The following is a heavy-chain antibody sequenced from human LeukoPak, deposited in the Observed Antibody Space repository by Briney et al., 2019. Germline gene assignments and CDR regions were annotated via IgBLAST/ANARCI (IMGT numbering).Heavy chain of an antibody. D-gene: IGHD6-6*01. CDR2: ISAYNGNT. CDR1: GYSFTSYG. V-gene: IGHV1-18*01. CDR3: ARDLTRSIAARPPTDAFDI. J-gene: IGHJ3*02. Sequence: ASVNVSCKASGYSFTSYGISWVRQASGQGLEGMGWISAYNGNTNYAQKLQGRVTMTTDTSTSTAYMELRSLRSDDTAVYYCARDLTRSIAARPPTDAFDIWGQGTMVTVSS.